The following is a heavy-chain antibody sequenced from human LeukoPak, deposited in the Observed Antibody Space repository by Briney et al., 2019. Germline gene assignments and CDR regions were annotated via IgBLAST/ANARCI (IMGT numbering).Heavy chain of an antibody. CDR2: ISYDGSNK. D-gene: IGHD6-19*01. CDR1: GFTFSSCG. V-gene: IGHV3-30*18. J-gene: IGHJ3*02. Sequence: GGSLRLSCAASGFTFSSCGMHWVRQAPGKGLEWVAVISYDGSNKYFADSVKGRFTISRDNSKNTLFLEMNSLRAEDTAVYYCAKALTSGWYLDAFNIWGQGTMVTVSS. CDR3: AKALTSGWYLDAFNI.